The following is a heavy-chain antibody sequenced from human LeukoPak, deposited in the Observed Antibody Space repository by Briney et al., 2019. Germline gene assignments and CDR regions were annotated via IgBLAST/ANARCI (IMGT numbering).Heavy chain of an antibody. J-gene: IGHJ4*02. V-gene: IGHV4-38-2*02. CDR1: GYSISSGYY. Sequence: PSETLSLTCAVSGYSISSGYYWGWIRQPPGKGLEWIGSIYHSGSTYYNPSLRSRVTISVDTSKNQFSLKLSSVTAADTAVYYCARDSDWGLDYWGQGTLVTVSS. CDR2: IYHSGST. D-gene: IGHD3-9*01. CDR3: ARDSDWGLDY.